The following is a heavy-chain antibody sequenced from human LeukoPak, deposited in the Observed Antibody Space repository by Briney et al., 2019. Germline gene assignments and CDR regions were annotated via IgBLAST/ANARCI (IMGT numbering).Heavy chain of an antibody. CDR2: MNPNSGNT. Sequence: ASVKVSCKASGYTFTSYDINWVRQATGQGPEWMGWMNPNSGNTGYAQKFQGRVTMTRNTSISTAYMELSSLRSDDTAVYYCARDLGRITMVQGVIPGIDYWGQGTLVTVSS. V-gene: IGHV1-8*01. CDR1: GYTFTSYD. CDR3: ARDLGRITMVQGVIPGIDY. J-gene: IGHJ4*02. D-gene: IGHD3-10*01.